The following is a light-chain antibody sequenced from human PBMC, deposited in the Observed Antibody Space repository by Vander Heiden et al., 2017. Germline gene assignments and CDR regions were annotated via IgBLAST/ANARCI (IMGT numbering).Light chain of an antibody. CDR2: EVS. J-gene: IGLJ1*01. CDR3: SSYTSSSTHV. V-gene: IGLV2-14*01. Sequence: QSALTQPASVSGSPGQSSTISCTGTSSDVGGYNTVSWYQQHPGKAPKLMKYEVSTRPLGLANRCSASKSGTTASLTTSGLQAEDDAYYYCSSYTSSSTHVFGTGTKLTVL. CDR1: SSDVGGYNT.